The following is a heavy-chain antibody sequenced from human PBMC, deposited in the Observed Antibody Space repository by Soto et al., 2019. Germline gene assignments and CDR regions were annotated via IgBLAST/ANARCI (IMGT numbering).Heavy chain of an antibody. CDR1: GYTFTSYG. CDR3: PRDVPGIDY. V-gene: IGHV1-3*01. Sequence: QVQLVQSGTEVKKPGASVKVSCKASGYTFTSYGMHWVRQAPGQRLEWMGWINAANGNTKYSQKLQGRVTITRDTSASTAYMELSSLRSEDTAVYYCPRDVPGIDYWGQGTLVTVSS. CDR2: INAANGNT. J-gene: IGHJ4*02. D-gene: IGHD6-13*01.